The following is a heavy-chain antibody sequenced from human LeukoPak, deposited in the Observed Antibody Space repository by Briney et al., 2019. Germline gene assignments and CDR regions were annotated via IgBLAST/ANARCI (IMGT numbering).Heavy chain of an antibody. V-gene: IGHV3-7*01. J-gene: IGHJ4*02. CDR2: VNQDGSGK. CDR3: ARDYGGSSPFDY. Sequence: PGGSLRLSCAASGFTFSSAWMSWVRQAPGKGLEWVANVNQDGSGKYYVDSVKGRFTISKDSAKNSLYLHMNSLRAEDTAVYYCARDYGGSSPFDYWGQGTLVTVSS. CDR1: GFTFSSAW. D-gene: IGHD4-23*01.